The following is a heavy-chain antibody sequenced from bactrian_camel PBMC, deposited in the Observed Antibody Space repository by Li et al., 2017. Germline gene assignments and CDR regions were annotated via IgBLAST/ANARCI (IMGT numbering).Heavy chain of an antibody. V-gene: IGHV3-2*01. CDR1: GLTFSSYF. D-gene: IGHD2*01. Sequence: VESGGGLVQPGGSLRLSCAASGLTFSSYFMSWVRQAPGKGLEWVYSIRATGGSKTYYADSVKGRFNISRDNVKNMLYLQMNDLKPEDTAMYYCAADFASGTIVPVCGAYYTDDLKIRGQGTQVTVS. CDR2: IRATGGSKT. J-gene: IGHJ4*01.